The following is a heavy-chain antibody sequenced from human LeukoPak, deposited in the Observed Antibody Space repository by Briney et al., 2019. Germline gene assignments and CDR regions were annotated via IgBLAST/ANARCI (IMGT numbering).Heavy chain of an antibody. CDR2: ISSSGSTI. D-gene: IGHD3-10*02. J-gene: IGHJ6*04. CDR1: GFTFSSYT. CDR3: AELGITMIGGV. Sequence: GGSLRLSCAASGFTFSSYTMNWVRQAPGKGLEWVSYISSSGSTIYYADSVKGRLTISRDNAKNSLYLQMNSLRAEDTAVYYCAELGITMIGGVWGKGTTVTISS. V-gene: IGHV3-48*04.